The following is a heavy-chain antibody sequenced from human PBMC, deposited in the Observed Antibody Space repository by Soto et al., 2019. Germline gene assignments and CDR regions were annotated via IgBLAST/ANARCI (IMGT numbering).Heavy chain of an antibody. CDR3: AKQGEWRDAFDI. J-gene: IGHJ3*02. CDR2: ISGSGGST. Sequence: PGGSLRLSCAASGFTFSSYAMSWVRQAPGKGLEWVSAISGSGGSTYYADSVKGRFTISRDNSTNTLYLQMNSLRAEDTAVYYCAKQGEWRDAFDIWVQGTMVTVSS. D-gene: IGHD3-16*01. V-gene: IGHV3-23*01. CDR1: GFTFSSYA.